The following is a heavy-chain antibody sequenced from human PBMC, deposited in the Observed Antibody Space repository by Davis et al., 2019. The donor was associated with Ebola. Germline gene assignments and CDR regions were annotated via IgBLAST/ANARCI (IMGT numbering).Heavy chain of an antibody. D-gene: IGHD6-13*01. Sequence: PGGSLRLSCAASGFTFSDAWMTWVRQAPGKGLEWVGRIKSKNDGGTAEYAAPVKGRFTVSRDDSENTLYLQMNSLRTEDTAVYYCAAFRQQVSLLDYWGQGTLVTVSS. J-gene: IGHJ4*02. CDR1: GFTFSDAW. CDR2: IKSKNDGGTA. CDR3: AAFRQQVSLLDY. V-gene: IGHV3-15*01.